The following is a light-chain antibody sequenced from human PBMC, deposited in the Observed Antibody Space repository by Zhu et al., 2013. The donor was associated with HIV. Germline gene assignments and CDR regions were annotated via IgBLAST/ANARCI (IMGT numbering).Light chain of an antibody. Sequence: DIQMTQSPSSLSASMGDRVTITCRASQSIGTHLNWYQKKPGKAPKLLIHAASRLQNGVPARFSGSGSGTDFTLTISSLQPEDFATYFCQQSANTPPDTFGQGTKLEIK. V-gene: IGKV1-39*01. CDR3: QQSANTPPDT. CDR2: AAS. CDR1: QSIGTH. J-gene: IGKJ2*01.